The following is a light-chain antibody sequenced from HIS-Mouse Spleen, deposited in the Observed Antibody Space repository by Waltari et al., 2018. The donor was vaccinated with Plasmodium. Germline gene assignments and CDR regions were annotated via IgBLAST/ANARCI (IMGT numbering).Light chain of an antibody. CDR1: ISSIGSNT. V-gene: IGLV1-44*01. J-gene: IGLJ2*01. Sequence: QSVLTQPPSASGTPGQRVTISCSGSISSIGSNTVNWYQQLPGTAPKLLIHSNKQRASGVPDRFSGSKAGTSASLAVSGLQAEDEADYDCAAWDDSLNGVVFAGGTKLTVL. CDR2: SNK. CDR3: AAWDDSLNGVV.